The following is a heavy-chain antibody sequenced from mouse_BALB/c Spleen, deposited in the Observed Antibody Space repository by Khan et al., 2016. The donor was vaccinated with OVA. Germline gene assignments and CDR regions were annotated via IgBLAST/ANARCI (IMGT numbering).Heavy chain of an antibody. CDR2: IWAGGST. V-gene: IGHV2-9*02. CDR3: ARAFYYGAWFAY. CDR1: GFSLSSYG. J-gene: IGHJ3*01. D-gene: IGHD1-1*01. Sequence: QVQLKQSGPGLVAPSQTLSITCTVSGFSLSSYGVHWVRQPLGKGLEWLGVIWAGGSTNHNSALMSRLSISKDNSKSQVFLKMNSLHTDDTAMYYCARAFYYGAWFAYWGQGTLVTVSA.